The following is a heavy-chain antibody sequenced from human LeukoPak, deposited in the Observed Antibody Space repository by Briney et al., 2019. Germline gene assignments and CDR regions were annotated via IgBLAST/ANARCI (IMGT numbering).Heavy chain of an antibody. D-gene: IGHD5-24*01. J-gene: IGHJ3*02. V-gene: IGHV4-39*01. CDR3: ARPGRMATIHAFDI. Sequence: PSETLSLTCTVSAGSISSSSYYCGWIRQPPGKGLEWIGIFYYSGSTYYNPSLKSRVTLSVATSKPPFSLTLSSVTAPATAVYYCARPGRMATIHAFDICGQGTMATVSS. CDR1: AGSISSSSYY. CDR2: FYYSGST.